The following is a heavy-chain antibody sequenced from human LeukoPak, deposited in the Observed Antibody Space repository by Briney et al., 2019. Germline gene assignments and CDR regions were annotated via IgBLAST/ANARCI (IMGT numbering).Heavy chain of an antibody. CDR2: ISYDGSNK. V-gene: IGHV3-30-3*01. D-gene: IGHD3-22*01. CDR1: GFIFKKYW. J-gene: IGHJ4*02. Sequence: GGSLRLSCAASGFIFKKYWMNWVRQVPGKGLEWVAVISYDGSNKYYADSVKGRFTISRDNSKNTLYLQMNSLRAEDTAVYYCARDRATYYYDSLDYRGQGTLVTVSS. CDR3: ARDRATYYYDSLDY.